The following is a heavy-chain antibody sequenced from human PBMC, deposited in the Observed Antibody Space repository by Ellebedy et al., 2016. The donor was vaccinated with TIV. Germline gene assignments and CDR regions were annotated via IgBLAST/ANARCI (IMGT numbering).Heavy chain of an antibody. V-gene: IGHV3-21*01. CDR3: ARASLEGQDDFDY. CDR2: INGGSNFI. Sequence: PGGSLRLSCAASGFNFITYNMNWVRQAPGKGLEWVSSINGGSNFIYYADSVKGRFTISRDNAKNSLYLQMNSLRAEDAAVYYCARASLEGQDDFDYWGQGTLVTVSS. J-gene: IGHJ4*02. CDR1: GFNFITYN.